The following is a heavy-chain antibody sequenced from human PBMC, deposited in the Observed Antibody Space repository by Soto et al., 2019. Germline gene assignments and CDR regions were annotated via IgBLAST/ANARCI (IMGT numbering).Heavy chain of an antibody. Sequence: QVQLQESGPGLVKTSQTLSLTCTVAGGTISRGDYYWSWIRQPPGKGLEWIGYIYYSGSTYYNPSLKSRVTISVDTSKNQFSLKLSSVTAADTAVYYCARGRWEGWFDPWGQGTLVTVSS. CDR3: ARGRWEGWFDP. CDR1: GGTISRGDYY. V-gene: IGHV4-30-4*01. CDR2: IYYSGST. J-gene: IGHJ5*02. D-gene: IGHD1-26*01.